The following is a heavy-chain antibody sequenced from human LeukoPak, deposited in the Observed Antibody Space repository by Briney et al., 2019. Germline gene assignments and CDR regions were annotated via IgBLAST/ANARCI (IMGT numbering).Heavy chain of an antibody. D-gene: IGHD5-24*01. Sequence: GGSLRLSCAASGFTVSSNYMSWVRQAPGKGLEWVAIIKPDGSGKYYVDSVKGRFTISRDNAENSLFLQMNGLRPEDTAVFYCARGQYTDGLSYWGQGTLVTVSS. CDR1: GFTVSSNY. CDR2: IKPDGSGK. V-gene: IGHV3-7*03. CDR3: ARGQYTDGLSY. J-gene: IGHJ4*02.